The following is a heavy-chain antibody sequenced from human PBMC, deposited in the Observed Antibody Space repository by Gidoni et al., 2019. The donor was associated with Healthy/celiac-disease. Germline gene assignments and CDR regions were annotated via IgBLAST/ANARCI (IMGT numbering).Heavy chain of an antibody. CDR2: TSYDGSNK. V-gene: IGHV3-30-3*01. CDR1: GFPFSSYA. D-gene: IGHD6-13*01. Sequence: QVRLVESGGGVVQPGRSLRLSCAASGFPFSSYAMQWVRPAPGKGLEWVAVTSYDGSNKYYADSVKGLFTISRDNSKNTLYLQMNSLRAEDTAVYYCASGAGMSIDYFQHWGQGTPVTVSS. J-gene: IGHJ1*01. CDR3: ASGAGMSIDYFQH.